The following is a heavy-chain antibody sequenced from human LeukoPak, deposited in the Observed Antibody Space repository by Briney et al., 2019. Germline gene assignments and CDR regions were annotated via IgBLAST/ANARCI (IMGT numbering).Heavy chain of an antibody. V-gene: IGHV4-59*10. CDR1: GGSFSGYY. Sequence: SETLSLTCAVYGGSFSGYYWSWIRQPAGKGLEWIGRIYTSGSTNYNPSLKSRVTMSVDTSKNQFSLKLSSVTAADTAVYYCASYSNYRNWFDPWGQGTLVTVSS. CDR3: ASYSNYRNWFDP. CDR2: IYTSGST. J-gene: IGHJ5*02. D-gene: IGHD4-11*01.